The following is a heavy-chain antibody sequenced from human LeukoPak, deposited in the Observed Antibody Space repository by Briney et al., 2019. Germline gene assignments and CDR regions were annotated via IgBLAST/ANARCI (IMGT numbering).Heavy chain of an antibody. D-gene: IGHD3/OR15-3a*01. Sequence: GGALRLSCAGSVFTVRSHAMHWVRQAPGRGLEGVAVLSYDGINENYADSLRGRFTISRDSFKNTLYLQMNSLTTDDTALYYCARETLRDLHWYFDLWGRGTLVTVSS. V-gene: IGHV3-30-3*01. CDR3: ARETLRDLHWYFDL. J-gene: IGHJ2*01. CDR2: LSYDGINE. CDR1: VFTVRSHA.